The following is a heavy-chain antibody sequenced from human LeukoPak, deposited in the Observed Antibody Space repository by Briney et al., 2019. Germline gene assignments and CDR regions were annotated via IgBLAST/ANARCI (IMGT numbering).Heavy chain of an antibody. CDR2: INHSGST. D-gene: IGHD3-3*01. CDR1: GGSFSGYY. Sequence: PSETLSLTCAVYGGSFSGYYWSWIRQPPGKGLEWNGEINHSGSTNYNPSLKSRVTISVDTSKNQFSLKLSSVTAADTAVYYCARLSRAITIFGVVISGFDYWGQGTLVTVSS. J-gene: IGHJ4*02. V-gene: IGHV4-34*01. CDR3: ARLSRAITIFGVVISGFDY.